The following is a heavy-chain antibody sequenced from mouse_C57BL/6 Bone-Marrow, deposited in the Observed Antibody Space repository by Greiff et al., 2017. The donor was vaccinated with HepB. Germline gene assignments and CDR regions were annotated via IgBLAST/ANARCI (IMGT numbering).Heavy chain of an antibody. Sequence: EVQLHQSGPELVKPGASVKIPCTASGYTFTDYNMDWVKQSHGKSLEWIGDINPNNGGTIYNQKFKGKATLTVDKSSSTAYMELRSRTSEDTAVYYCARGGDYDYDGAWFAYWGQGTLVTVSA. J-gene: IGHJ3*01. D-gene: IGHD2-4*01. V-gene: IGHV1-18*01. CDR1: GYTFTDYN. CDR3: ARGGDYDYDGAWFAY. CDR2: INPNNGGT.